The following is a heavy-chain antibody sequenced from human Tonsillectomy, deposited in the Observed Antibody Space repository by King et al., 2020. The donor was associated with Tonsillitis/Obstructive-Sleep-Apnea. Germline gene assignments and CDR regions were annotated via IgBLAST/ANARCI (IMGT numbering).Heavy chain of an antibody. J-gene: IGHJ4*02. D-gene: IGHD6-13*01. CDR2: ISSSGSTI. CDR1: EFILSSYE. Sequence: VQLVESGGGLVQPGGSLRLSCAASEFILSSYEMNWVRQAPGKGLEWVSYISSSGSTIYYADSVKGRFTISRDNAKNSLSLQMNSLRAEDTAVYYCATLPPVGSSWYIVYFDYWGQGTLVTVSS. V-gene: IGHV3-48*03. CDR3: ATLPPVGSSWYIVYFDY.